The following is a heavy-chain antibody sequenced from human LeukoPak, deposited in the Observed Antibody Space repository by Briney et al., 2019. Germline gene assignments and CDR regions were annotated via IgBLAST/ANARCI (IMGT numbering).Heavy chain of an antibody. CDR2: ISTSGIR. J-gene: IGHJ6*03. CDR3: AKSGIIQGYYFYYMDV. CDR1: GFTVSSYE. V-gene: IGHV3-48*03. D-gene: IGHD5-18*01. Sequence: GGSLRLSCAASGFTVSSYEMNWVRQGPGKRLEWVSYISTSGIRLYADSVKGRFTISRDNVKNSLYLQMNSLRAEDTALYYCAKSGIIQGYYFYYMDVWGKGTTVTISS.